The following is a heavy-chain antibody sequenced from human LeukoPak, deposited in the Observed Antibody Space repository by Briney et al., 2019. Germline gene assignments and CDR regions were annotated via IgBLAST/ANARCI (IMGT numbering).Heavy chain of an antibody. J-gene: IGHJ1*01. D-gene: IGHD6-13*01. Sequence: ASVKVSCKASGYTFTSYDINWVRQATGQGLEWMGWMNPNNGNTGYAQKFQGRVTMTRNTSISTAYMELSSLRSEDTAVYYCARGRIAAAGHAEYFQHWGQGTLVTVSS. V-gene: IGHV1-8*01. CDR3: ARGRIAAAGHAEYFQH. CDR1: GYTFTSYD. CDR2: MNPNNGNT.